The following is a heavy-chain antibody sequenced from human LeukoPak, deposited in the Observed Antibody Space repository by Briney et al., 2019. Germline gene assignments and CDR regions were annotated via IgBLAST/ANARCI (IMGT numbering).Heavy chain of an antibody. J-gene: IGHJ4*02. Sequence: ASVKVSCKASGYTFTSYYMHWVRQAPGQGLEWMGIINPSGGSTSYAQKFQGRVTMTRDTSTSTVYMELSSLRSEDTAVYYCATGLETGLRYFDWSIDYWGQGTLVTVSS. CDR1: GYTFTSYY. D-gene: IGHD3-9*01. CDR3: ATGLETGLRYFDWSIDY. CDR2: INPSGGST. V-gene: IGHV1-46*01.